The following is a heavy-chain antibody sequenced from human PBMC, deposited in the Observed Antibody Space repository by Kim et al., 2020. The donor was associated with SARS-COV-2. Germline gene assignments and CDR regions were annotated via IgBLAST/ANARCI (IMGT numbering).Heavy chain of an antibody. CDR3: ARGDTGSGSYLWDFDY. CDR1: GYTFTSYY. V-gene: IGHV1-46*01. CDR2: INPSGGST. Sequence: ASVKVSCKASGYTFTSYYMHWVRQAPGQGLEWMGIINPSGGSTSYAQKFQGRVTMTRDTSTSTVYMELSSLRSEDTAVYYCARGDTGSGSYLWDFDYWGQGTLVTVSS. D-gene: IGHD3-10*01. J-gene: IGHJ4*02.